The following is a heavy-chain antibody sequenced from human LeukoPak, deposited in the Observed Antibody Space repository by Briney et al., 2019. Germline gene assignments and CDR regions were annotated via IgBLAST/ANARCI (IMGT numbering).Heavy chain of an antibody. V-gene: IGHV3-11*01. CDR3: AKLFYSSSAGDAFDI. CDR2: ISSSGSTI. D-gene: IGHD6-6*01. CDR1: GFTFSDYY. Sequence: GGSLRLSCAASGFTFSDYYMSWIRQAPGKGLEWVSYISSSGSTIYYADSVKGRFTISRDNAKNSLYLQMNSLRAEDTAVYYCAKLFYSSSAGDAFDIWGQGTMVTVSS. J-gene: IGHJ3*02.